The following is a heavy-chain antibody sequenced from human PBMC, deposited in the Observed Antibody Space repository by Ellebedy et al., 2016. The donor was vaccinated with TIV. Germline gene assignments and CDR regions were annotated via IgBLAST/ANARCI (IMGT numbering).Heavy chain of an antibody. J-gene: IGHJ4*02. CDR2: ISGGATNT. V-gene: IGHV3-23*01. CDR3: AAYFGTAPPYY. Sequence: GGSLRLSXAASGFTFSSYAMSWVRQAPGKGLEWVSAISGGATNTYYADSVKGRFTISRDNSKNTLYLQMDSLRAEDTAVYYCAAYFGTAPPYYWGQGTLVTVS. CDR1: GFTFSSYA. D-gene: IGHD2-21*01.